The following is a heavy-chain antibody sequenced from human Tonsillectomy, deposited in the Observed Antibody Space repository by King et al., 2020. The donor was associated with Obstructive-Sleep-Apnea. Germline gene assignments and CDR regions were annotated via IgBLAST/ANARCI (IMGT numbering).Heavy chain of an antibody. Sequence: VQLVQSGAEVKKPGASVKVSCKASGYTFTSYGISWVRQAPGQGLEWMGWISAYNGNTNYAQKLQGRVTMTTDTSTSTAYMELRSLRSDDTAVYYCARVLTSTYYDILTGYSSLDYWGQGTLVTVSS. CDR2: ISAYNGNT. CDR3: ARVLTSTYYDILTGYSSLDY. CDR1: GYTFTSYG. J-gene: IGHJ4*02. D-gene: IGHD3-9*01. V-gene: IGHV1-18*04.